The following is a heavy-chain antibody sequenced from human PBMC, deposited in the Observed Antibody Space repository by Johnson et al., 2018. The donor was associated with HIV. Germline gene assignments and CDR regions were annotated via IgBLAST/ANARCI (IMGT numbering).Heavy chain of an antibody. J-gene: IGHJ3*02. CDR1: GFTFSSYG. CDR2: ISYDGSNK. Sequence: QVQLVESGGGVVQPGRSLRLSCVASGFTFSSYGMHWVRQAPGKGLEWVTIISYDGSNKYYADSVKGRFTISRDNSKNTLYLQMNSLRAEDTAVYYCASLGLDLLVKAPLSVVFDAFDIWGQGTMVTVSS. D-gene: IGHD3-16*01. CDR3: ASLGLDLLVKAPLSVVFDAFDI. V-gene: IGHV3-30-3*01.